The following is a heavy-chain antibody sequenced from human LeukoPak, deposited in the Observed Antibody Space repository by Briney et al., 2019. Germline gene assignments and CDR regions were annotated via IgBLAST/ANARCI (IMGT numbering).Heavy chain of an antibody. J-gene: IGHJ4*02. V-gene: IGHV3-66*02. CDR2: IYSGGST. CDR1: GFTFSSYA. D-gene: IGHD2-21*01. Sequence: GGSLRLSCAASGFTFSSYAMSWVRQAPGKGLEWVSVIYSGGSTYYADSVKGRFTISRDNSKNTLYLQMNGLRVEDAAVYYCVRDGGESRGQGTLVTVSS. CDR3: VRDGGES.